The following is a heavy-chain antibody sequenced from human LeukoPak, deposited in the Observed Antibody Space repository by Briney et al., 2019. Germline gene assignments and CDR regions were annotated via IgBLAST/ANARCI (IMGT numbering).Heavy chain of an antibody. D-gene: IGHD2-2*01. CDR2: ISAYNGNT. J-gene: IGHJ6*03. CDR1: GYTFTSYG. V-gene: IGHV1-18*01. Sequence: ASVKVSCKASGYTFTSYGISWVRQAPGQGLEWMGWISAYNGNTNYAQKLQGRVTMTTDTSTSTAYMELSSLRSEDTAVYYCARVRRQLLWGLTNYYYYMDVWGKGTTVTVSS. CDR3: ARVRRQLLWGLTNYYYYMDV.